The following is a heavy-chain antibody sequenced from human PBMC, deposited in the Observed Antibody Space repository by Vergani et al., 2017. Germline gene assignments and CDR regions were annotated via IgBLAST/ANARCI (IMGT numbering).Heavy chain of an antibody. J-gene: IGHJ5*02. CDR3: ARRIGSNYWGFDP. D-gene: IGHD1-7*01. Sequence: QVQLVQSGAEVKKPGVSVKVPCKASGYTFTSYGLSWVRQAPGQGLGWMGWISAYNGNTNYAQKVQGRVTITTDTSTSTAYMELRSLRSDDTAVYYCARRIGSNYWGFDPWGQGTRVTVSS. V-gene: IGHV1-18*04. CDR2: ISAYNGNT. CDR1: GYTFTSYG.